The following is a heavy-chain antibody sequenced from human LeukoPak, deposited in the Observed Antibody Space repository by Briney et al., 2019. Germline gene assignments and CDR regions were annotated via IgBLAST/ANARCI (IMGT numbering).Heavy chain of an antibody. J-gene: IGHJ3*02. CDR2: IWYDGSNK. CDR3: ARTTCSGGNCYGAFDI. Sequence: PGGSLRLSCAASGLTFSSYGMHRVRQAPGKGLEWVAVIWYDGSNKYYADSVKGRFTISRDNSKNTLYLQMNSLRAEDAAVYYCARTTCSGGNCYGAFDIWGQGTMVTVSS. V-gene: IGHV3-33*01. D-gene: IGHD2-15*01. CDR1: GLTFSSYG.